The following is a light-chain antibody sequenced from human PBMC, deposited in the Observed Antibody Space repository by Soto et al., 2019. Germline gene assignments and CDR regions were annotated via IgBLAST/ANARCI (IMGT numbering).Light chain of an antibody. CDR2: GVT. V-gene: IGLV2-14*03. J-gene: IGLJ1*01. Sequence: QSVLTQPTSVSGSPGQSITISCTGNHNDMGTYDYVSWYQQHPGRAPRLLIHGVTTRPSGISDRFSASKSGLTASLTISGLQPEDEADYYCSSFTSNRIYVFGPGTKVTGL. CDR1: HNDMGTYDY. CDR3: SSFTSNRIYV.